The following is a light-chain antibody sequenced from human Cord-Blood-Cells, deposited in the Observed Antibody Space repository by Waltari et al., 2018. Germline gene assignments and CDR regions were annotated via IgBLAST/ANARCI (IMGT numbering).Light chain of an antibody. CDR1: SRDVGVYIY. CDR3: SSYTSSSTLV. V-gene: IGLV2-14*01. Sequence: QAALTQPPPVSGSPGQSVTISRTGTSRDVGVYIYVYCYQQHPAQAPKLMIFDVSNRPSGVSNRFSGSKSGNTASLTISGLQAEDEADYYCSSYTSSSTLVFGGGTKLTVL. CDR2: DVS. J-gene: IGLJ2*01.